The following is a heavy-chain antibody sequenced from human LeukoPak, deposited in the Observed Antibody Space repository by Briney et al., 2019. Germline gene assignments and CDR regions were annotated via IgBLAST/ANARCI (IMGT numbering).Heavy chain of an antibody. CDR2: MNPNSGNT. J-gene: IGHJ4*02. V-gene: IGHV1-8*01. CDR1: GYTFTSYD. D-gene: IGHD3-10*01. CDR3: ARGGSISTYYYGSGSYDY. Sequence: ASVKVSCKASGYTFTSYDINWVRQATGQGLEWMGWMNPNSGNTGYAQKFQGRVTMTRNTSISTAYMELSSLRSEDTAVYYCARGGSISTYYYGSGSYDYWGQGTLVTVSS.